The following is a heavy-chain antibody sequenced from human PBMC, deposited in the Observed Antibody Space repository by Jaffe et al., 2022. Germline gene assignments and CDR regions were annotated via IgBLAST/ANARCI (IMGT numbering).Heavy chain of an antibody. D-gene: IGHD6-13*01. CDR2: IYLADSDT. CDR1: GYNFTTFW. Sequence: EVQLVQSGAEVKKPGESLKISCKASGYNFTTFWIGWVRQMPGKGLEWMGIIYLADSDTRYSPSFQGQVTFSADKSISTAYLQWSSLKASDTAVYYCARHRVAAAGTAWAGTYFDSWGQGTLVTISS. J-gene: IGHJ4*02. CDR3: ARHRVAAAGTAWAGTYFDS. V-gene: IGHV5-51*01.